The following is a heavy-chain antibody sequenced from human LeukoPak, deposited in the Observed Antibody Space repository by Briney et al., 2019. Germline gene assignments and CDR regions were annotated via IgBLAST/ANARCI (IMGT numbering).Heavy chain of an antibody. CDR2: INPSGGST. CDR1: GYTFTSYY. CDR3: ARAPGRQGHYMDV. J-gene: IGHJ6*03. Sequence: ASVKVSCTASGYTFTSYYMHWVRQAPGQGLEWMGIINPSGGSTSYAQKFQGRVTMTRDTSTSTVYMELSSLRSEDTAVYYCARAPGRQGHYMDVWGKGTTVTVSS. V-gene: IGHV1-46*01.